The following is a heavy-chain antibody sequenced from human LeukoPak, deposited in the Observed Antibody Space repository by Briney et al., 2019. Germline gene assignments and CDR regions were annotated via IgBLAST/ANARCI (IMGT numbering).Heavy chain of an antibody. CDR1: GYTFTGYY. D-gene: IGHD2/OR15-2a*01. CDR3: ARDRIGSYYYYYMDV. Sequence: ASVMVSCKASGYTFTGYYMHWVRQAPGQGLEWMGWINPNSGGTNYAQKFQGRVTMTRDTSISTAYMELSRLRSDDTAVYYCARDRIGSYYYYYMDVWGKGTTVTVSS. V-gene: IGHV1-2*02. J-gene: IGHJ6*03. CDR2: INPNSGGT.